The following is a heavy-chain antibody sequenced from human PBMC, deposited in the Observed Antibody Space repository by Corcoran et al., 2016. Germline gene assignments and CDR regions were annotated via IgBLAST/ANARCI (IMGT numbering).Heavy chain of an antibody. J-gene: IGHJ3*02. V-gene: IGHV1-46*01. CDR3: ASGWSGRGAFDI. D-gene: IGHD2-15*01. CDR2: INPSGGST. CDR1: GYTFTSYY. Sequence: QVQLVQSGAEVKKPGASVKVSCKASGYTFTSYYMHWVRQAPGQGLEWMGIINPSGGSTSYAQKFQGRVTMTRDTSTSTVYMELSSLRSEDTAVYYWASGWSGRGAFDIWGQGTMVTVSS.